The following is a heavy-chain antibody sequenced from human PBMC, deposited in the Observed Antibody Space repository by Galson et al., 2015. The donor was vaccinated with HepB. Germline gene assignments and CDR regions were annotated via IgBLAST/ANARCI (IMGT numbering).Heavy chain of an antibody. CDR2: ISYDGSNK. D-gene: IGHD2-21*01. CDR1: GFTFSSYG. J-gene: IGHJ4*02. CDR3: AIRGRGKVVVIAPIDY. V-gene: IGHV3-30*03. Sequence: SLRLSCAASGFTFSSYGMHWVRQAPGKGLEWVAVISYDGSNKNYADSVEGRFTISRDNSKNTLYLQMNSLRTEDTAVYYCAIRGRGKVVVIAPIDYWGQGTLVTVSS.